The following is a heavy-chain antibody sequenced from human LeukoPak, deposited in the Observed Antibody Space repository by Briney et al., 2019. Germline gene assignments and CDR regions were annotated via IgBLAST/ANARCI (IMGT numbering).Heavy chain of an antibody. Sequence: GGSLRLSCAASGFTLSSYWMSWVRQAPGKGLEWVANIKQDGSEKYYVDSVKGRFTISRDNAKNSLYLEMNSLRAEDTAVYYCARRYFDYWGQGTLVTVSS. V-gene: IGHV3-7*03. CDR3: ARRYFDY. J-gene: IGHJ4*02. CDR2: IKQDGSEK. CDR1: GFTLSSYW.